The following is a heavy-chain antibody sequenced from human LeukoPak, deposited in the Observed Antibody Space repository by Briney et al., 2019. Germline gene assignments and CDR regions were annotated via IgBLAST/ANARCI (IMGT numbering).Heavy chain of an antibody. D-gene: IGHD2-2*02. CDR1: GYTFTSYG. Sequence: ASVKVSCKASGYTFTSYGISWVRQAPGQGLEWMGWISAYNGNTNYAQKLQGRVTMTTDTSTSTAYMELRSLRSDDTAVYYCARDHCSSTSCYNRRGQNWFDPWGQGTLVTVSS. V-gene: IGHV1-18*01. CDR2: ISAYNGNT. J-gene: IGHJ5*02. CDR3: ARDHCSSTSCYNRRGQNWFDP.